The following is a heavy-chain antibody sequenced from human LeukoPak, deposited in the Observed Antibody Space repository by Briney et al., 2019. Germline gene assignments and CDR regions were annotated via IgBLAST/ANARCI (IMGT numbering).Heavy chain of an antibody. CDR3: ARGYSSSWNYFDY. J-gene: IGHJ4*02. Sequence: PSETLSLTCTVSGGSISNYWWSWIRQPPGKGLEWIGYVFDSGGTNYNPSLKSRVTISVDTSKKQFSLRLSSVTAADTAAYYCARGYSSSWNYFDYWGLGTLVTVSS. D-gene: IGHD6-13*01. CDR2: VFDSGGT. CDR1: GGSISNYW. V-gene: IGHV4-59*01.